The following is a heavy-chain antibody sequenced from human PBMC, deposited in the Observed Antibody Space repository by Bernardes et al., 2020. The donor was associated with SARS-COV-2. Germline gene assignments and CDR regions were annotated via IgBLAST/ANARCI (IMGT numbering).Heavy chain of an antibody. J-gene: IGHJ3*02. CDR2: ISSSSSTI. Sequence: GGSLRLSCAASGFTFSSYSMNWVRQAPGKGLEWVSYISSSSSTIYYADSVKGRFTISRDNAKNSLYLQMNSLRAEDTAVYYCAIFREYTSDAFDIWGQGTMVTVSS. CDR3: AIFREYTSDAFDI. V-gene: IGHV3-48*04. CDR1: GFTFSSYS. D-gene: IGHD1-1*01.